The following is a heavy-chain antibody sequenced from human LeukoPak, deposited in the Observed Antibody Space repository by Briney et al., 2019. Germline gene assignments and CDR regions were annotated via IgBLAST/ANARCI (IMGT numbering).Heavy chain of an antibody. CDR2: IKQDGSEM. D-gene: IGHD2-2*01. V-gene: IGHV3-7*02. Sequence: PGGSLRLSCAASGFTFSNYWMNWVRQAPGKGLEWAANIKQDGSEMYSVDSVKGRFTISRDNAKNSLYLQMNSLRAEDTAVYYCARAGVGGSSTSCDFWGQGTLVPVSS. J-gene: IGHJ4*02. CDR1: GFTFSNYW. CDR3: ARAGVGGSSTSCDF.